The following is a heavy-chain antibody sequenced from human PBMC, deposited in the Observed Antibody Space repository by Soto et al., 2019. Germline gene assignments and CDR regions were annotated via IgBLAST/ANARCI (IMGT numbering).Heavy chain of an antibody. CDR1: GFTFSTYA. D-gene: IGHD5-18*01. J-gene: IGHJ4*02. V-gene: IGHV3-30*03. CDR3: ARSGYSYGPFDY. Sequence: GGSLRLSCAASGFTFSTYAMHWVRQAPDKGLEWVAVISYDGSDKYYADSVMGRFTISRDNSKNTLYLQMSSLRAEDTAVYYCARSGYSYGPFDYWGQGTLVTVSS. CDR2: ISYDGSDK.